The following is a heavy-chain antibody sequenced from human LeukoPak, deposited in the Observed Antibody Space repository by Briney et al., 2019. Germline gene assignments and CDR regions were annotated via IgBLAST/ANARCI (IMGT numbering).Heavy chain of an antibody. CDR3: ARDRNYSPDY. J-gene: IGHJ4*02. D-gene: IGHD5-18*01. CDR2: INSDGTST. CDR1: GFTFGSYW. Sequence: GGSLRLSCAASGFTFGSYWMHWVRQAPGKGLVWVSRINSDGTSTSYADSVKGRFTISRDNVKNTLFLQLNSLTAEDTAVYYCARDRNYSPDYWGQGTLVTVSS. V-gene: IGHV3-74*01.